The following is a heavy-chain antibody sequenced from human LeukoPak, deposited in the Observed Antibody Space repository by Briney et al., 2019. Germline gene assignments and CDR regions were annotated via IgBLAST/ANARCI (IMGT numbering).Heavy chain of an antibody. CDR1: GGSFSGYY. J-gene: IGHJ5*02. Sequence: KSSETLSLTCAVYGGSFSGYYWSWIRQPPGKGLEWIGEINHSGSTNYNPSLKSRVTISVDTSKNQFSLKLSSVTAADTAVYYCARDGEDGRGGWFDPWGQGILVTVSS. CDR3: ARDGEDGRGGWFDP. D-gene: IGHD3-3*01. CDR2: INHSGST. V-gene: IGHV4-34*01.